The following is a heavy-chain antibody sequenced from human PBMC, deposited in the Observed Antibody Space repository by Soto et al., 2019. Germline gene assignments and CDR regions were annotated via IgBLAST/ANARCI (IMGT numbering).Heavy chain of an antibody. Sequence: GGSLRLSCAGSGFIFSNNGMHWVRQAPGKGLEWVSVASSDGSNKNYADSVKGRFTISRDNSKNTLYLQMNSLRAEDTAVYYCATDRGTGDYYYGMDVWGQGTTVTVSS. CDR2: ASSDGSNK. D-gene: IGHD3-16*01. V-gene: IGHV3-30*03. J-gene: IGHJ6*02. CDR3: ATDRGTGDYYYGMDV. CDR1: GFIFSNNG.